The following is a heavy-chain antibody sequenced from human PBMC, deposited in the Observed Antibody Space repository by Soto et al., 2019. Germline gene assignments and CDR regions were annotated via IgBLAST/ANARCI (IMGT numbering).Heavy chain of an antibody. V-gene: IGHV1-69*08. D-gene: IGHD3-16*01. J-gene: IGHJ3*02. CDR1: GGTFSSYT. CDR3: ARDVMITFGGVTSRGAFDI. Sequence: QVQLVQSGAEVKKPGSSVKVSCKASGGTFSSYTISWVRQAPGQGLEWMGRIIPILGIANYAQKFQGRVTITAYKSTSTAYMELSSLRSEDTAVYYCARDVMITFGGVTSRGAFDIWGQGTMVTVSS. CDR2: IIPILGIA.